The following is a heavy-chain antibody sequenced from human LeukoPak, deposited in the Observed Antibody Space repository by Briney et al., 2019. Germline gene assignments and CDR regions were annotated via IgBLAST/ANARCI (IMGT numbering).Heavy chain of an antibody. CDR2: IWYDGSNE. D-gene: IGHD3-16*01. CDR1: GFTFSNSG. J-gene: IGHJ3*01. CDR3: AREISLFVNAFDL. Sequence: GGSLRLSCAASGFTFSNSGMHWVRQAPGKGLEWVAVIWYDGSNEYYADAVKGRFIISRDNSKNTVHLQMNSLRVEDTSVYYCAREISLFVNAFDLWGQGTLVAVSS. V-gene: IGHV3-33*01.